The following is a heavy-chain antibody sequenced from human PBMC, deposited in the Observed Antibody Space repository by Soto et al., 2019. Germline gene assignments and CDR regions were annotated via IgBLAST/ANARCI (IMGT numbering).Heavy chain of an antibody. CDR1: GGTFSSYA. Sequence: VASVKVSCKASGGTFSSYAISWVRQAPGQGREWMGGIIPIFGTANYAQKFQGRVTITADESTSTAYMELSSLRFEDTAVYYCARARVGPTTTGWLDPWGQGTLVTVSS. V-gene: IGHV1-69*13. D-gene: IGHD1-26*01. CDR3: ARARVGPTTTGWLDP. CDR2: IIPIFGTA. J-gene: IGHJ5*02.